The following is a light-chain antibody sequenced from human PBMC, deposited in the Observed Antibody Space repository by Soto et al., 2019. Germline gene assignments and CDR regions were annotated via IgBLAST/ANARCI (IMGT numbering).Light chain of an antibody. CDR2: DAS. Sequence: DIQMPQSPSTLSASVGDRVPITCRASQSISSWLAWYQQKPGKAPKLLIYDASSLESGVPSRFSGSGSGTEFTLTISSLQPDDFATYYCQQYNSYSTFGQGAKV. J-gene: IGKJ1*01. CDR3: QQYNSYST. V-gene: IGKV1-5*01. CDR1: QSISSW.